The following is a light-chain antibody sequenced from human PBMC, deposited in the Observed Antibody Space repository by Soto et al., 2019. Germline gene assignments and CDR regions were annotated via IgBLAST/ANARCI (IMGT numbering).Light chain of an antibody. Sequence: DIQMTQSPSTLSASVGDRITIPCRASQNINTGLAWYQQKPGRAPKVLIYDASSLESGVPSRISGSGSGTEFILTISSLQLDDFATYYCHQYYGYPYTFGQGTKLEIK. J-gene: IGKJ2*01. CDR1: QNINTG. V-gene: IGKV1-5*01. CDR3: HQYYGYPYT. CDR2: DAS.